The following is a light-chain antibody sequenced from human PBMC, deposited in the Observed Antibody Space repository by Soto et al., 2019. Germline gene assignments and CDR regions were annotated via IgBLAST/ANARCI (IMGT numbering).Light chain of an antibody. CDR3: QQRSDWPIT. J-gene: IGKJ5*01. Sequence: EIVLTQSPGILSLSPGQGGTLSCVTSQSLNSNYLAWFQQKPGQAPRLLIYDVSTRATGVPARFSGSGSGTDFTLTITSLEPEDFAVYSCQQRSDWPITFGQGTRLEIK. CDR2: DVS. CDR1: QSLNSNY. V-gene: IGKV3-11*01.